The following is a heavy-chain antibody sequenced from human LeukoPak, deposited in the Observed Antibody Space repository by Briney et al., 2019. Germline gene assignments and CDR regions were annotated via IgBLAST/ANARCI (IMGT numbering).Heavy chain of an antibody. CDR2: ISGDGGSI. D-gene: IGHD6-19*01. CDR3: AKEHISGWPNFDS. V-gene: IGHV3-43*01. Sequence: PGGSLRLSCAASGFAFNDFTMHWVRQPPGKGLEWIFLISGDGGSIYYADSVKGRFTISRDKSRDSLSLYLQMSSLRADDSALYYCAKEHISGWPNFDSWGQGTLVTVSS. CDR1: GFAFNDFT. J-gene: IGHJ4*02.